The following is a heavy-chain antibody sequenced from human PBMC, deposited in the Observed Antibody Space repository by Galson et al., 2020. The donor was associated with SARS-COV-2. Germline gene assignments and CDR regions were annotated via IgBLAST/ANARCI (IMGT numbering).Heavy chain of an antibody. CDR2: FDPEDGET. J-gene: IGHJ5*02. V-gene: IGHV1-24*01. CDR1: GYTLTELS. Sequence: ASVKVSCKVSGYTLTELSMHWVRQAPGKGLEWMGGFDPEDGETIYAQKFQGRVTMTEDTSTDTAYMELSSLRSEDTAVYYCATAPGIAAADTGGLGPWGQGTLVTVSS. CDR3: ATAPGIAAADTGGLGP. D-gene: IGHD6-13*01.